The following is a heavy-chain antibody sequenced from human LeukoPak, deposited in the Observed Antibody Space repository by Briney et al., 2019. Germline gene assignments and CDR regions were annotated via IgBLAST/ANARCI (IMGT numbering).Heavy chain of an antibody. V-gene: IGHV3-7*01. CDR3: AREDGSGWAFDY. D-gene: IGHD6-19*01. CDR2: INQYLSQK. J-gene: IGHJ4*02. CDR1: GFTFSSYW. Sequence: GXXLRLSCAACGFTFSSYWMSWVRQARGKGVEFLSNINQYLSQKYSLASVNRPFTISTDNPKTSLYLQMNSLRAEDTAVYYCAREDGSGWAFDYWGQGTLVTVSS.